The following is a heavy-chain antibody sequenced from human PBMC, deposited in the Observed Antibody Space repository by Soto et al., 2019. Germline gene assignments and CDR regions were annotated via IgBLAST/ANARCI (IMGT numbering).Heavy chain of an antibody. Sequence: SATLSITCTVSGGSISSGGYYWSWIRQHPGKGLEWIGYIYSSGSTYYNPSLKSRVTISVDTSKNQFSLKLSSVTAADTAVYYCARKWFDYFDYWGQGPLVTVSS. CDR3: ARKWFDYFDY. V-gene: IGHV4-31*03. D-gene: IGHD3-22*01. J-gene: IGHJ4*02. CDR1: GGSISSGGYY. CDR2: IYSSGST.